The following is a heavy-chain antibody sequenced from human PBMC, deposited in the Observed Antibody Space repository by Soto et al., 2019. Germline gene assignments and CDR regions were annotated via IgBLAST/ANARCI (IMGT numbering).Heavy chain of an antibody. D-gene: IGHD2-21*02. Sequence: QVQLMQSGAEVKKPGASVKVSCKASGDTFTDYYIHWVRQAPGQGLEWMGTVNPSGGHTTYAQHFLGRVTMPRDASTSTLYVELTSLISDDTAIYYCARGGHVVVVTATLDYWGQGTLVTVSS. CDR1: GDTFTDYY. CDR2: VNPSGGHT. CDR3: ARGGHVVVVTATLDY. J-gene: IGHJ4*02. V-gene: IGHV1-46*01.